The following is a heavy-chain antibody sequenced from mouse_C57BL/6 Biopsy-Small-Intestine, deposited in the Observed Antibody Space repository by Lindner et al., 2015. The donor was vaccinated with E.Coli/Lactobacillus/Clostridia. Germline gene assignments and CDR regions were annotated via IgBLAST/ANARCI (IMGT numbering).Heavy chain of an antibody. J-gene: IGHJ3*01. D-gene: IGHD2-1*01. V-gene: IGHV1-80*01. CDR3: ARGGNPAWFAY. CDR1: GYAFSSYW. Sequence: VQLQESGAELVKPGASVKISCKASGYAFSSYWMNWVKQRPGKGLEWIGQIYPGDGDTNYNGKFKGKATLTADKSSSTAYMQLSSLTSEDSAVYFCARGGNPAWFAYWGQGTLVTVSA. CDR2: IYPGDGDT.